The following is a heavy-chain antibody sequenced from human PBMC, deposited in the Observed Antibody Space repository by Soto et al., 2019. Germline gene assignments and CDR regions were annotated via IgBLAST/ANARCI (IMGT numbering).Heavy chain of an antibody. CDR1: GFTFSSYA. CDR2: ISYDGSNK. D-gene: IGHD5-18*01. V-gene: IGHV3-30-3*01. CDR3: AREGDSSHMVNYYYYYGMDV. J-gene: IGHJ6*02. Sequence: QVQLVESGGGVVQPGRSLRLSCAASGFTFSSYAMHWVRQAPGKGLEWVAVISYDGSNKYYADSVKGRFTISRDNSKNTLYLQMNSLRAEDTAVYYCAREGDSSHMVNYYYYYGMDVWGQGTTVTVSS.